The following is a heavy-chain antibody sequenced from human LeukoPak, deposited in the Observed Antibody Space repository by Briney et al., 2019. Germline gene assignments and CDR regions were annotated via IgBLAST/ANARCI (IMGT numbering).Heavy chain of an antibody. J-gene: IGHJ4*02. CDR2: IRYDGSNK. V-gene: IGHV3-30*02. CDR1: GFTFSSYG. Sequence: PGGSLRLSCAASGFTFSSYGMHWVRQAPGKGLEWVAFIRYDGSNKYYADSVKGRFTISRDNSKNTLYLQMNSLRAEDTAVYYCAKVIATYDILTGYYDYWGQGTLVTASS. CDR3: AKVIATYDILTGYYDY. D-gene: IGHD3-9*01.